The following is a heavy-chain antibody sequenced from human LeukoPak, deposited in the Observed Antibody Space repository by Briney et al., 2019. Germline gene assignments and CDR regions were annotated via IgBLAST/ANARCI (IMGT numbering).Heavy chain of an antibody. CDR2: IIPIFGTA. D-gene: IGHD5-12*01. J-gene: IGHJ4*02. Sequence: SVKVSCKASGGTFSSYAISWVRQAPGQGLEWMGGIIPIFGTANYAQKFQGRVTITADESTSTAYMELSSLRSEDTAVYYCARDQGVYSEYSGYDFFDYWGQGTLVTVPS. CDR3: ARDQGVYSEYSGYDFFDY. CDR1: GGTFSSYA. V-gene: IGHV1-69*01.